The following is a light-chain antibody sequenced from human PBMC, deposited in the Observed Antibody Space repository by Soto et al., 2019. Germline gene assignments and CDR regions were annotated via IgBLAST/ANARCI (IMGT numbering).Light chain of an antibody. Sequence: SYELTQPPSVSVSPGQTARITCSGDALPKKYAYWYQQKSGQAPVLVIXEXXXXXXXXXXXXXGSXSGTMATLTISGAQGXXXXXXXXXSTDSSGNHRVFGGGTKLTVL. CDR3: XSTDSSGNHRV. CDR2: EXX. CDR1: ALPKKY. V-gene: IGLV3-10*01. J-gene: IGLJ3*02.